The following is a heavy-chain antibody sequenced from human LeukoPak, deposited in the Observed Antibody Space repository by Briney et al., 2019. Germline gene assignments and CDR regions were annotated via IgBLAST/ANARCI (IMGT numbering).Heavy chain of an antibody. V-gene: IGHV4-34*01. J-gene: IGHJ5*02. CDR3: ACLSSGWNNWFDP. D-gene: IGHD6-19*01. CDR1: GGSISSYY. Sequence: SETLSLTCTVSGGSISSYYWSWIRQPPAKGLNWIGEINHNGSTNYNPSLKSRVTISVDTSKNQFSLKLSSVTAADTAVYYCACLSSGWNNWFDPWGQGNLVTVSS. CDR2: INHNGST.